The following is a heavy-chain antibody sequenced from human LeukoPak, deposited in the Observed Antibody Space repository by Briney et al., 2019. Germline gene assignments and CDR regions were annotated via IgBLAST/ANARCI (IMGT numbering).Heavy chain of an antibody. CDR2: IYYSGST. J-gene: IGHJ4*02. Sequence: SETLSLTCTVSDGSISSSSYYWGWIRQPPGKGLEWIGSIYYSGSTYYNPSLKSRVTISVDTSKNQFSLKLSSVTAADTAVYYCARLGRIAVAGTGLVGYWGQGTLVTVSS. CDR3: ARLGRIAVAGTGLVGY. D-gene: IGHD6-19*01. V-gene: IGHV4-39*01. CDR1: DGSISSSSYY.